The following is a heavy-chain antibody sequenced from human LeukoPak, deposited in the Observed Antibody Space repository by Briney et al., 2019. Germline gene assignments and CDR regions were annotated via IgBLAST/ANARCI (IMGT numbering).Heavy chain of an antibody. CDR1: GYTFTGYY. CDR2: INPNSGGT. D-gene: IGHD4-17*01. CDR3: ARSENGDYAPSFDY. J-gene: IGHJ4*02. V-gene: IGHV1-2*02. Sequence: ASVKVSCKASGYTFTGYYMHWVRQAPGQGLEWMGWINPNSGGTNYAQKFQGRVTMTRDTSISTAHTELSRLRSDDTAVYYCARSENGDYAPSFDYWGQGTLVTVSS.